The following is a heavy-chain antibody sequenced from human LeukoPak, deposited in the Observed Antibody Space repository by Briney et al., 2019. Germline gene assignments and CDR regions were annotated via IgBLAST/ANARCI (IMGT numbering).Heavy chain of an antibody. D-gene: IGHD5-12*01. CDR1: GDSISAYY. J-gene: IGHJ5*01. Sequence: SETLSLTCTVSGDSISAYYWSWIRQPAGRGLEWIGRIHASGSTRYNPSLKSRVTMSVDTSKNQFSLKLTSVTAADTALYFCARGMSAAYDYNWFDSWGRGTLVTVSS. V-gene: IGHV4-4*07. CDR3: ARGMSAAYDYNWFDS. CDR2: IHASGST.